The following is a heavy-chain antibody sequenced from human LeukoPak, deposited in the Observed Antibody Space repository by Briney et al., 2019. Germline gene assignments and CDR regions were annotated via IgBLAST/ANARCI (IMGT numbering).Heavy chain of an antibody. D-gene: IGHD3-22*01. CDR1: GGTFSSYA. V-gene: IGHV1-69*06. CDR3: ATSGYYFDTTGYFTNYFDY. J-gene: IGHJ4*02. Sequence: ASVKVSCKASGGTFSSYAISWVRQAPGQGLEWMGGIIPFFGTINYAQKFQDRVTITADKSTSTAYMELSSLRSEDTAVYYCATSGYYFDTTGYFTNYFDYWGQGTVVTVSS. CDR2: IIPFFGTI.